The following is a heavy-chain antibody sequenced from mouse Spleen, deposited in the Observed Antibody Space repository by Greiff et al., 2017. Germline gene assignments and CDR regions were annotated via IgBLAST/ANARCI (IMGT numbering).Heavy chain of an antibody. J-gene: IGHJ4*01. D-gene: IGHD1-1*01. CDR1: GFTFSSYA. CDR3: ARQAYYGSSYHYAMDY. CDR2: ISSGGGNT. V-gene: IGHV5-9*04. Sequence: EVKVVESGGGLVKLGGSLKLSCAASGFTFSSYAMSWVRQTPEKRLEWVATISSGGGNTYYPDSVKGRFTISRDNAKNTLYLQMSSLKSEDTAMYYCARQAYYGSSYHYAMDYWGQGTSVTVSS.